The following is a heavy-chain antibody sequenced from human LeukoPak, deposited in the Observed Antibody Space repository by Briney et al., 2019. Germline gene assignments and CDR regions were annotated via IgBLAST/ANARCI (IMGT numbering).Heavy chain of an antibody. J-gene: IGHJ6*03. CDR2: IRYDGSNK. Sequence: GGSLRLSCAASGFTFSSYGMHWVRQAPGKGLEWVAFIRYDGSNKYYADSVKGRFTISRDNSKNTLYLQMNSLRAEDTAVYYCAKEDSSSPGGYYYMDVWGKGTTVTVSS. V-gene: IGHV3-30*02. D-gene: IGHD6-6*01. CDR1: GFTFSSYG. CDR3: AKEDSSSPGGYYYMDV.